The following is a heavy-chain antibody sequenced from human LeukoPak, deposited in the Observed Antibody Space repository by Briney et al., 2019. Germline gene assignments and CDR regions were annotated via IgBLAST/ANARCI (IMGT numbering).Heavy chain of an antibody. D-gene: IGHD1-14*01. Sequence: GEPLKISCKGSGYTLTNYWIGWVRQMPGRGLEWMGIIYLGDSDTRYSPSFQGHVTISADKSINTVYLQWGSLKASDSAIYCCARHPGNFYYYMDVWGKGTTVTVSS. CDR2: IYLGDSDT. CDR1: GYTLTNYW. J-gene: IGHJ6*03. V-gene: IGHV5-51*01. CDR3: ARHPGNFYYYMDV.